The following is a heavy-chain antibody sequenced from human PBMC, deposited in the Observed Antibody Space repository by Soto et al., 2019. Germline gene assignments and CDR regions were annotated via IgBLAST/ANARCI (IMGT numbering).Heavy chain of an antibody. V-gene: IGHV1-69*13. CDR3: ASSSVVTTVYPHLGY. D-gene: IGHD4-4*01. Sequence: SVKVSCKASGGTFSSYAISWVRQAPGQGLEWMGGIIPIFGTANYAQKCQGRVTIAADESTSTAYMELSSLRSEDTAVYYGASSSVVTTVYPHLGYCGQGTLFTAAS. CDR1: GGTFSSYA. CDR2: IIPIFGTA. J-gene: IGHJ1*01.